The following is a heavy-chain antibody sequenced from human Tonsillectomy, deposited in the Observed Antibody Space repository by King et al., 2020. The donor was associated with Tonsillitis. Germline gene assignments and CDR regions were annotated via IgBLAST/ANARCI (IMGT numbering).Heavy chain of an antibody. Sequence: VQLVESGGGVVQPGRSLRLSCAASGFTFSSYAVHWVRQAPGKGLEWVAVISYDGSNKYYADSVEGRFIISRDNSKNTLYLQMNSLRAEDTAVYYCARAGGEEYAFDIWGQGTMVTVSS. CDR2: ISYDGSNK. CDR1: GFTFSSYA. V-gene: IGHV3-30-3*01. CDR3: ARAGGEEYAFDI. J-gene: IGHJ3*02. D-gene: IGHD3-10*01.